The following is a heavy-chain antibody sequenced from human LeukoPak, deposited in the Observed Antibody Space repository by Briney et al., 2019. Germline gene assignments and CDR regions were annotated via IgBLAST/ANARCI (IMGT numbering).Heavy chain of an antibody. CDR2: VSAYNGNT. D-gene: IGHD3-10*01. J-gene: IGHJ4*02. CDR3: ARDWCVGQYYYGSGSYRY. V-gene: IGHV1-18*01. Sequence: ASVKVSCKASGGTFSSYAISWVRQAPGQGLEWMGWVSAYNGNTNYAQKVQDRVTMTTDTSTSTAYMELRSLRSDDTAVYYCARDWCVGQYYYGSGSYRYWGQGTLVTVSS. CDR1: GGTFSSYA.